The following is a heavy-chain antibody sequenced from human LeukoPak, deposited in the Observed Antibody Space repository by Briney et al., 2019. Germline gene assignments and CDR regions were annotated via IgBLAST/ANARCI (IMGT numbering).Heavy chain of an antibody. CDR1: GFTFDDYA. CDR3: ARDPPRIAAAGTKAFDI. Sequence: GGSLRLSCAASGFTFDDYAMHWVRQAPGKGLEWVSGISWNSGSIGYADSVKGRFTISRDNAKNSLYLQMNSLRAEDTAVYYCARDPPRIAAAGTKAFDIWGQGTMVTVSS. V-gene: IGHV3-9*01. CDR2: ISWNSGSI. D-gene: IGHD6-13*01. J-gene: IGHJ3*02.